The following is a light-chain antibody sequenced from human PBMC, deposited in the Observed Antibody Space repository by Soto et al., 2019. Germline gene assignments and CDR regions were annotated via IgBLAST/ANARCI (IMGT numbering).Light chain of an antibody. CDR3: SSYTTSYTGV. V-gene: IGLV2-14*01. J-gene: IGLJ3*02. Sequence: QSALTQPASVSGSPGQSITISCTGTSSDVGRYNYVSWYQQHPGKAPQLMIFGVSNRPSGVSNRFSGSKSGNTASLTISGLQAGDEADYYCSSYTTSYTGVFGGGTKLTVL. CDR2: GVS. CDR1: SSDVGRYNY.